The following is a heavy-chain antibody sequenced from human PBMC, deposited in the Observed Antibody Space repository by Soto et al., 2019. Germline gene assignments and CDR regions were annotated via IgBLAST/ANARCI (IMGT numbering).Heavy chain of an antibody. CDR3: ARVLAPALKLQYSQYYYYGLGV. CDR1: GYTFTGYY. D-gene: IGHD2-21*01. J-gene: IGHJ6*02. V-gene: IGHV1-2*04. Sequence: ASVKVSCKASGYTFTGYYMHWVRQAPGQGLEWMGWINPNSGGTNYAQKFQGWVTMTRDTSTSTAYMELRRLRSDDTAVYYCARVLAPALKLQYSQYYYYGLGVWGQGTTVTVSS. CDR2: INPNSGGT.